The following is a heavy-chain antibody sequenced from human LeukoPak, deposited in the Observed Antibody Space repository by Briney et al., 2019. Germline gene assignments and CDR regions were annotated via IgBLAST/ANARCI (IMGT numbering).Heavy chain of an antibody. Sequence: ASVKVSCTASGYTFTDYYLHWVRQAPGQGLEWMGWINPKNGGTKYAQKFQGRVTMTRDTSISTAYMELSRLTSDDTAVYSCARDPAQTYYYDPWGQGTLVTVSS. CDR2: INPKNGGT. CDR3: ARDPAQTYYYDP. D-gene: IGHD3-22*01. J-gene: IGHJ4*02. CDR1: GYTFTDYY. V-gene: IGHV1-2*02.